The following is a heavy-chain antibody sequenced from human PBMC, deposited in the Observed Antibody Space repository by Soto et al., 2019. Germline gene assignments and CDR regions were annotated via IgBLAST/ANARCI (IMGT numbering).Heavy chain of an antibody. V-gene: IGHV1-69*13. CDR3: ARVMGDIVVVPAAIAPRERVYYYYGMDV. CDR2: IIPIFGTA. CDR1: GGTFSSYA. Sequence: SVKVSCKASGGTFSSYAISWVRQAPGQGLEWMGGIIPIFGTANYAQKFQGRVTITADESTGTAYMELSSLRSEDTAVYYCARVMGDIVVVPAAIAPRERVYYYYGMDVWGQGTTVTVSS. J-gene: IGHJ6*02. D-gene: IGHD2-2*02.